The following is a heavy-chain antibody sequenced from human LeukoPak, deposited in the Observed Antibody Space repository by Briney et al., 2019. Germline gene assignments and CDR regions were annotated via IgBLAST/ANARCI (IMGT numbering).Heavy chain of an antibody. CDR2: IRSKANSYAT. CDR3: TRQDLVRFLEWYWFDP. D-gene: IGHD3-3*01. Sequence: GGSLKLSCAASGFTFSGSAMHWVRQASGKGLEWVGRIRSKANSYATAYAASVKGRFTISRDDSKNTAYLQMNSLKTEDTAVYYCTRQDLVRFLEWYWFDPWGQGILVTVSS. J-gene: IGHJ5*02. V-gene: IGHV3-73*01. CDR1: GFTFSGSA.